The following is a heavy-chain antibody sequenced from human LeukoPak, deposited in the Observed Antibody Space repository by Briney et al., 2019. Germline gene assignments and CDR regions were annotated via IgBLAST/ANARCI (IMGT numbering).Heavy chain of an antibody. CDR3: ASGLRGYSYAPDY. V-gene: IGHV1-2*02. Sequence: ASVKVSCKASGYTFTGYYMHWVRQAPGQGLEWMGWINPNSGGTNYAQKFQGRVTITADKSTSTAYMELSSLRSEDTAVYYCASGLRGYSYAPDYWGQGTLVTVSS. D-gene: IGHD5-18*01. CDR2: INPNSGGT. J-gene: IGHJ4*02. CDR1: GYTFTGYY.